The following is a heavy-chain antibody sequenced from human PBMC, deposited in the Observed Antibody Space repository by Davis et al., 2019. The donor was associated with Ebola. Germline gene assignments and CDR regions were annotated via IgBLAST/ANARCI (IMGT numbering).Heavy chain of an antibody. V-gene: IGHV4-34*01. CDR2: INHSGST. CDR1: GGSFSGYY. J-gene: IGHJ4*02. CDR3: ARGLTYYYDSSGYS. D-gene: IGHD3-22*01. Sequence: SETLSLTCAVYGGSFSGYYWSWIRQPPGKGLEWIGEINHSGSTNYNPSLKSRVTISVDTSKNQFSLRLSSVTAADTAVYYCARGLTYYYDSSGYSWGQGTLVTVSS.